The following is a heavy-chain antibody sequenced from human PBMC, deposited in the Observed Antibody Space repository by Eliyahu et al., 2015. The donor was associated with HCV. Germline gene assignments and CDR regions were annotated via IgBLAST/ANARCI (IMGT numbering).Heavy chain of an antibody. V-gene: IGHV3-30*19. CDR1: GFDFGYFP. J-gene: IGHJ4*02. CDR3: PRESDGVSEVGIXGY. CDR2: ISSDGKNK. D-gene: IGHD1-14*01. Sequence: QVNLVASGGRAVRPGMSLRLSCSMSGFDFGYFPLPXVRHSPDKGVXWVAGISSDGKNKYYADFAKDRFTIXRDNLRNTLYLSLNNLRPEDTAVYYCPRESDGVSEVGIXGYWGQGTLIXVSP.